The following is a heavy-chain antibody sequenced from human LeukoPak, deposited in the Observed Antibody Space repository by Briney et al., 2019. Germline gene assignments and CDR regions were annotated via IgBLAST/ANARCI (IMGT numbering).Heavy chain of an antibody. CDR3: AKDIYYGSGSYPGN. D-gene: IGHD3-10*01. Sequence: ASVKVSCKASGYTFSSYGITWVRQAPGQGLEWMGWISAYNGNFNYGQKFQARVTMTTDTSTSTAYLELRSLRFDDTAVYYCAKDIYYGSGSYPGNWGQGTLVTVSS. CDR1: GYTFSSYG. CDR2: ISAYNGNF. V-gene: IGHV1-18*01. J-gene: IGHJ4*02.